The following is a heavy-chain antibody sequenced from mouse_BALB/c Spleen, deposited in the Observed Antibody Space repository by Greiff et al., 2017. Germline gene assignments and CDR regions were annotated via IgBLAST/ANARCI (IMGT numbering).Heavy chain of an antibody. CDR1: GFNIKDYY. D-gene: IGHD2-14*01. CDR3: ARGVRRYFDY. Sequence: EVQLQQSGAELVRPGALVKLSCKASGFNIKDYYMHWVKQSPEQGLEWIGWIDPENGNTIYDPKFQGKASITADTSSNTAYLQLSSLTSEDTAVYYCARGVRRYFDYWGQGTTLTVSS. V-gene: IGHV14-1*02. J-gene: IGHJ2*01. CDR2: IDPENGNT.